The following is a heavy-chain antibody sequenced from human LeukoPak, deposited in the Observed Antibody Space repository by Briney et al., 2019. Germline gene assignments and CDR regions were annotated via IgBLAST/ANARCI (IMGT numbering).Heavy chain of an antibody. Sequence: GGSQRLSCSASGFTFGDYSMSWFRQAPGKGLEWVGFIRNKAYGGTAEYAASVKGSFTISRDDSESIAYLQMDSLKTEDTAVYYCSREVRYFDWFQADYWGQGTLVTVSS. D-gene: IGHD3-9*01. V-gene: IGHV3-49*03. J-gene: IGHJ4*02. CDR3: SREVRYFDWFQADY. CDR2: IRNKAYGGTA. CDR1: GFTFGDYS.